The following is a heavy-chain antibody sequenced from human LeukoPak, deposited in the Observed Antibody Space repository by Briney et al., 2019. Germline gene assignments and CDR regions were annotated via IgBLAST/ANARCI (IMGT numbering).Heavy chain of an antibody. D-gene: IGHD3-22*01. CDR1: GGSISSGDYY. CDR2: IYYSGST. CDR3: AREPPIVEGAFDI. V-gene: IGHV4-30-4*01. Sequence: PSETLSLTCTVSGGSISSGDYYWSWIRQPPGKGLEWIGYIYYSGSTYYNPSLKSRVTISVDTSKNQFSLKLSSVTAADTAMYYCAREPPIVEGAFDIWGQGTMVTVSS. J-gene: IGHJ3*02.